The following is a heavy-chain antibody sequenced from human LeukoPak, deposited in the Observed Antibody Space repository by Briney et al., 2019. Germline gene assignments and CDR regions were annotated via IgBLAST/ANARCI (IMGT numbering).Heavy chain of an antibody. V-gene: IGHV3-48*04. CDR2: ISSSSSTI. CDR1: GFTFSSFW. CDR3: ARSNYYDSSSPNY. J-gene: IGHJ4*02. Sequence: GGSLRLSCATSGFTFSSFWMHWVRQVPGKGLEWVSYISSSSSTIYYADSVKGRFTISRDNAKNSLYLQMNSLRAEDTAVYYCARSNYYDSSSPNYWGQGTLVTVSS. D-gene: IGHD3-22*01.